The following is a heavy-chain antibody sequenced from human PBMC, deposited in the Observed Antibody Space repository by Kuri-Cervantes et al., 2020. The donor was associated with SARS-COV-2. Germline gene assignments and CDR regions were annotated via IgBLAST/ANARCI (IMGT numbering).Heavy chain of an antibody. D-gene: IGHD3-3*01. CDR2: VNDSGST. Sequence: SETLSLTCTVSGGSISSYHWNWIRQPPGKGLEWLGFVNDSGSTNYNPSLKRRVTISVDTSKSQFSLKLTSVTAADTAVYDCARDRVPYYAFWTGPDGLDVWGQGTTVTVSS. J-gene: IGHJ6*02. CDR1: GGSISSYH. CDR3: ARDRVPYYAFWTGPDGLDV. V-gene: IGHV4-59*01.